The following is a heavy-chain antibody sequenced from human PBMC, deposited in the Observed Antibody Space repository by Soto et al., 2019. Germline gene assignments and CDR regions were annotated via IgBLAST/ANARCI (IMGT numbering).Heavy chain of an antibody. CDR2: INAGNGNT. J-gene: IGHJ5*02. Sequence: QVPLVQSGAEVKKPGASVKVSCKASGYTFTSYAMHWVRQAPGQRLEWMGWINAGNGNTKYSQKFQGRVTITRDTSASTAYMELSSLRSEDTAVYYCARGPVVGFWFDPWGQGTLVTVSS. CDR1: GYTFTSYA. V-gene: IGHV1-3*01. D-gene: IGHD1-26*01. CDR3: ARGPVVGFWFDP.